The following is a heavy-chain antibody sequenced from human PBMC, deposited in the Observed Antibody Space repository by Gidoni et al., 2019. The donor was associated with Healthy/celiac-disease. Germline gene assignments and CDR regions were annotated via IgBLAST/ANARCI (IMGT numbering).Heavy chain of an antibody. D-gene: IGHD3-10*01. V-gene: IGHV4-34*01. CDR1: GGSFSGYY. CDR3: ARGTSITMVRGVLGNYYGMDV. Sequence: QLQLQHWGAGLLKPSETLSLTCAVYGGSFSGYYWSWIRQPPGKGLEWIGKINHSGSTNYNPSLKSRVTISVDTSKNQFSLKLSSVTAADTAVYYCARGTSITMVRGVLGNYYGMDVWGQGTTVTVSS. J-gene: IGHJ6*02. CDR2: INHSGST.